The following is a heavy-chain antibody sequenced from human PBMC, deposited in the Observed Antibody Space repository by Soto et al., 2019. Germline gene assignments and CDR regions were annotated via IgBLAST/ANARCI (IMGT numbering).Heavy chain of an antibody. D-gene: IGHD6-19*01. CDR2: IYPGDSDT. CDR3: ARHHYRRGHYGMDV. CDR1: GYSFTSYW. V-gene: IGHV5-51*01. J-gene: IGHJ6*02. Sequence: PGESLNMSCHVSGYSFTSYWIGVVLHIPGKGLEWMGIIYPGDSDTRYSPSFQGQVTISADKSISTAYLQWSSLKASDTAMYYCARHHYRRGHYGMDVWGQGTTVTVSS.